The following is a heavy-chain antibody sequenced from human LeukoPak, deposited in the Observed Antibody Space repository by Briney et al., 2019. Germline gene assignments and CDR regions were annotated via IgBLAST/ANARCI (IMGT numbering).Heavy chain of an antibody. D-gene: IGHD3-10*01. V-gene: IGHV5-51*01. CDR2: IYDADSDT. J-gene: IGHJ5*02. CDR3: ARHLRGLDL. CDR1: GNSFNNYW. Sequence: AGESLKISCQGSGNSFNNYWISWVRQMPGKGLEWMAIIYDADSDTRYSPSFQGEVTLSVDKSISTVYQQWSSLKASDTAVYYCARHLRGLDLWGQGTLVTVFS.